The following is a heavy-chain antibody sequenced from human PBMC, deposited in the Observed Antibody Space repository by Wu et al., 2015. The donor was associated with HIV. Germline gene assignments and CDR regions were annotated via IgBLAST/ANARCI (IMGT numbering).Heavy chain of an antibody. Sequence: QVQLVQSGAEVKKPGSSVKVSCKASGGTFSSYAINWVRQAPGQGLEWMGGIIPMFGTANYAQKFQGRVTITADESTSTAYMELSSLRSEDTAVYYCARDVRGDCSSTSCYTEYFQHWGQGTWSPSPQ. V-gene: IGHV1-69*12. D-gene: IGHD2-2*02. J-gene: IGHJ1*01. CDR1: GGTFSSYA. CDR2: IIPMFGTA. CDR3: ARDVRGDCSSTSCYTEYFQH.